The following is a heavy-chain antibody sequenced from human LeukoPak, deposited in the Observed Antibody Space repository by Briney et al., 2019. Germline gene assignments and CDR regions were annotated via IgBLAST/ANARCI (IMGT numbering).Heavy chain of an antibody. J-gene: IGHJ5*02. Sequence: GGSLRLSCAASGFTFSSYWMSWVRQALGKGLEWVANIKQDGSEKYYVDSVKGRFTISRDNAKNSLYLQMNSLRAEDTAVYYCARDRRGYSYRNWFDPWGQGTLVTVSS. CDR3: ARDRRGYSYRNWFDP. CDR2: IKQDGSEK. D-gene: IGHD5-18*01. V-gene: IGHV3-7*01. CDR1: GFTFSSYW.